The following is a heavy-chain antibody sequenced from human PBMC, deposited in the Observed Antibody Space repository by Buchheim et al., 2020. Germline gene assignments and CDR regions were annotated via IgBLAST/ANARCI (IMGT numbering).Heavy chain of an antibody. Sequence: EVQLVESEGGLVQPGGSLRLSCAASGFTFSSYWMSWVRQAPGKGLEWVANIKQDGSEKYYVDSVKGRFTISRDNAKNSLYLQMNSLRAEDTAVYYCARVSGSSGWGGLVYYYYGMDVWGQGTT. J-gene: IGHJ6*02. V-gene: IGHV3-7*04. CDR1: GFTFSSYW. D-gene: IGHD6-19*01. CDR3: ARVSGSSGWGGLVYYYYGMDV. CDR2: IKQDGSEK.